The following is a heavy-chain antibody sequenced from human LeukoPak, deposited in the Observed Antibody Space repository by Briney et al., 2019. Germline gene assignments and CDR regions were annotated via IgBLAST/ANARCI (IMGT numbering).Heavy chain of an antibody. CDR3: AKDIYRDYGGFDY. V-gene: IGHV3-23*01. CDR2: IGGNVGST. CDR1: GFTFGTYA. D-gene: IGHD4-23*01. J-gene: IGHJ4*02. Sequence: GGSLRLSCAASGFTFGTYAMSWVRQAPGKGLEWVSGIGGNVGSTYYADSVKGRFTVSRDNSKNTLYLQMNSLRAEDPAVYYCAKDIYRDYGGFDYWGQGTLVTVSS.